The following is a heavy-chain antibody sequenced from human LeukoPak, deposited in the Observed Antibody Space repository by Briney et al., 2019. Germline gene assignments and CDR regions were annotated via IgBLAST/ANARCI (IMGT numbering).Heavy chain of an antibody. D-gene: IGHD2-21*02. J-gene: IGHJ3*02. V-gene: IGHV1-2*02. Sequence: GASVKVSCKASGYTFTGYYMYWVRQAPGQGLEWMGWINPSSGGTNYAQKFQGRVTMTRDTSISTAYMELTRLRSDDTAVYYCAAGITYCGGDCYPGDAFDIWGQGTMVTVSS. CDR2: INPSSGGT. CDR1: GYTFTGYY. CDR3: AAGITYCGGDCYPGDAFDI.